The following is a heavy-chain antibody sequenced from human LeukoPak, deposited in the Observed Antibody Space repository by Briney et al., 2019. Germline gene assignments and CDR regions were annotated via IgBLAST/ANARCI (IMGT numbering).Heavy chain of an antibody. CDR2: IYYSGST. Sequence: SETLSLTCTVSGGSVIRGGYYWSWIRQPPGKGLEWIGNIYYSGSTYYNPSLKSRVTISVDTSKNQFSLKLSSVTAADTAVYYCAIEPSSIRTLTDWFDPWGQGTLVTVSS. V-gene: IGHV4-39*01. J-gene: IGHJ5*02. CDR3: AIEPSSIRTLTDWFDP. D-gene: IGHD6-6*01. CDR1: GGSVIRGGYY.